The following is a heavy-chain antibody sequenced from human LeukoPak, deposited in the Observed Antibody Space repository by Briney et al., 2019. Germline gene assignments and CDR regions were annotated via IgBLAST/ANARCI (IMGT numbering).Heavy chain of an antibody. Sequence: GGSLRLSCAASGFTFTSYAMTWVRQAPGKGLEWVLSITDSGGTTYYADSVKGRFTISRDNYKNTLYLQMNSLRVEDTAVYYCARDPNGNYVGAFDFQRWGQGTLVTVSS. V-gene: IGHV3-23*01. D-gene: IGHD4-17*01. J-gene: IGHJ1*01. CDR3: ARDPNGNYVGAFDFQR. CDR1: GFTFTSYA. CDR2: ITDSGGTT.